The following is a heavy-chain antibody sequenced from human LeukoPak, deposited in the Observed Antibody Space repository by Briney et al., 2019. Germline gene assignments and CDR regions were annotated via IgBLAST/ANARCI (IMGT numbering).Heavy chain of an antibody. J-gene: IGHJ4*02. V-gene: IGHV3-7*01. CDR3: ATVAGDCSGGRCYLLRFDY. Sequence: GGCLRLSCAASGFTFINYWMSWVRQAPGKGLEWVANIKLDGSEKDYVDSVRGRFTISRDNAKNSLYLQMNSLRGDDTAVYYCATVAGDCSGGRCYLLRFDYWGQGTLVTVSS. CDR2: IKLDGSEK. CDR1: GFTFINYW. D-gene: IGHD2-15*01.